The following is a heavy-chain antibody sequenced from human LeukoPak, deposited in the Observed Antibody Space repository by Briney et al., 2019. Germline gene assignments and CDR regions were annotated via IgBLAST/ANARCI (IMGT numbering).Heavy chain of an antibody. J-gene: IGHJ5*02. Sequence: PSETLSLTCTVPGGSISSHYWSWIRQPLGKGLVWIGYIYYSGSTDYNPSLRSRVTISVDTSKNQFSLKLSSVTAADTAVYYCARAYRLFSSSWYWFDPWGQGTLVTVSS. CDR2: IYYSGST. CDR1: GGSISSHY. D-gene: IGHD6-13*01. CDR3: ARAYRLFSSSWYWFDP. V-gene: IGHV4-59*11.